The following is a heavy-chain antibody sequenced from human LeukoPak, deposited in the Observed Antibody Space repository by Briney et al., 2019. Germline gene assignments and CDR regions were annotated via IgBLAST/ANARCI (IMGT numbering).Heavy chain of an antibody. CDR2: IYYSGST. CDR3: ARHNILTGYNIDY. D-gene: IGHD3-9*01. V-gene: IGHV4-39*01. J-gene: IGHJ4*02. Sequence: KPSETLSLTCTVSAGSISSSSYYWGWIRQPPGKGLEWIGSIYYSGSTYYNPSLKSRVTISVDTSKNQFSLKLSSVTAADTAVYYCARHNILTGYNIDYWGQGTLVTVSS. CDR1: AGSISSSSYY.